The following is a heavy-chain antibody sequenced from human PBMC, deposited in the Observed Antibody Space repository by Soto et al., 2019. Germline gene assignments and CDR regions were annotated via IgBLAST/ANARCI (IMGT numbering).Heavy chain of an antibody. Sequence: APVKVSCKASGYTSTGYYIHWVRQAPGQGLEWMGWINPNSGGTNYGQEFQGRVTMTRDTSISTAYMELSRLRSDDTAVYYCARDTAVADYYFDYWGQGTLVTVSS. J-gene: IGHJ4*02. CDR3: ARDTAVADYYFDY. CDR2: INPNSGGT. D-gene: IGHD6-19*01. CDR1: GYTSTGYY. V-gene: IGHV1-2*02.